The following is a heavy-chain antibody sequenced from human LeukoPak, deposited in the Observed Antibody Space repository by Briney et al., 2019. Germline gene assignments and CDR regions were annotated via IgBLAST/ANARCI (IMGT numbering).Heavy chain of an antibody. J-gene: IGHJ6*03. D-gene: IGHD6-19*01. Sequence: SETLSLTCTVSGGSIISYYKSWIRQPAGTGLEWIGRIYTSGSTNYNPSLKSRVTISVDKSKNQFSLKLSSVTAADTAVYYCAESDEPVAGTCDYTDVWGKGTTVTVSS. CDR2: IYTSGST. CDR3: AESDEPVAGTCDYTDV. V-gene: IGHV4-4*07. CDR1: GGSIISYY.